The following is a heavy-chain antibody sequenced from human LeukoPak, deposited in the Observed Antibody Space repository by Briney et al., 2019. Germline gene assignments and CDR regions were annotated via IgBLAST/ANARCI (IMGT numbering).Heavy chain of an antibody. CDR3: AISGYSYGTFDY. Sequence: ASVKVSCKVSGYTLTELSMHWVRQAPGKGLEWMGGFDPEDGETIYAQKFQGRVTMTEDTSTDTAYMELSSLRSEDTAVYYCAISGYSYGTFDYWGQGTLVTVSS. J-gene: IGHJ4*02. V-gene: IGHV1-24*01. CDR1: GYTLTELS. CDR2: FDPEDGET. D-gene: IGHD5-18*01.